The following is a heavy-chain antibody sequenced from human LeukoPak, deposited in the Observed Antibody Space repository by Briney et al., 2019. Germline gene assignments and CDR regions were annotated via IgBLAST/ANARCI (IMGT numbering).Heavy chain of an antibody. D-gene: IGHD5-18*01. V-gene: IGHV3-43D*04. Sequence: GGSLRLSCAAPGFTFVDYAMHSVRQAPGKGLEWVSLISWDGGSTYYADSVKGRFTISRDNSKNSLYLQMNSLRAEDTALYYCAKGLTASYYYMDVWGKGTTVTVSS. J-gene: IGHJ6*03. CDR3: AKGLTASYYYMDV. CDR2: ISWDGGST. CDR1: GFTFVDYA.